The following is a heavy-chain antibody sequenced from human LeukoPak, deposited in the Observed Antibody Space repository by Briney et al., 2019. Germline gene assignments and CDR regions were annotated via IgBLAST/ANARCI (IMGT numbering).Heavy chain of an antibody. D-gene: IGHD5-18*01. CDR3: ARVDTAMGSMDY. V-gene: IGHV3-7*02. J-gene: IGHJ4*02. Sequence: PGGSLRLSCVASGFIFSNYWTSWVRQAPGKGLEWVANVKEDGSVKDYVDSVKGRFTISRDNAKNSLYLEMNSLRAEDAAVYYCARVDTAMGSMDYWGQGNLVTVSS. CDR1: GFIFSNYW. CDR2: VKEDGSVK.